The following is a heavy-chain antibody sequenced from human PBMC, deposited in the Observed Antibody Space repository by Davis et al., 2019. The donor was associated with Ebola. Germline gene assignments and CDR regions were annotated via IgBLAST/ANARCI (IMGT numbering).Heavy chain of an antibody. Sequence: GESLKISCAASGSTFSSYSMNWVRQAPGKGLEWVSSISSSSSYIYYADSVKGRFTISRDNAKNSLYLQMNSLRAEDTAVYYFARDRRYYDSSGYYYVFYYYGMDVWGQGTTVTVSS. CDR1: GSTFSSYS. V-gene: IGHV3-21*01. J-gene: IGHJ6*02. CDR3: ARDRRYYDSSGYYYVFYYYGMDV. CDR2: ISSSSSYI. D-gene: IGHD3-22*01.